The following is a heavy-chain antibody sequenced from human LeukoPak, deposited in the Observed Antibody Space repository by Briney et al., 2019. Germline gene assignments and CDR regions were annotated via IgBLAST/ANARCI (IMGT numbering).Heavy chain of an antibody. J-gene: IGHJ6*04. CDR2: ISYDGSKK. V-gene: IGHV3-30*03. CDR1: GFTFSSSG. Sequence: GRSLRLSCAASGFTFSSSGMHWVRQDPGKGLEWVAFISYDGSKKYYGDSVKGRFTISRDKSKNTLYLQINSLISEDTAVYYCARGALTKVWGRKKGTDVWGKGTTVTVSS. D-gene: IGHD3-16*01. CDR3: ARGALTKVWGRKKGTDV.